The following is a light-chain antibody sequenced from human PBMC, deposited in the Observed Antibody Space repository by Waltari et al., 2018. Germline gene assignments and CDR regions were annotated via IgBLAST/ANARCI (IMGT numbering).Light chain of an antibody. J-gene: IGKJ1*01. CDR1: QSVSSN. Sequence: DIVMTQSPATLPVSPGERATLSSRASQSVSSNLAWYQQKPGQAPRLLIYGASTRATGIPARFSGSGSGTEFTLTISSLQSEDFAVYYCQQYNNWPPWTFGQGTKVEIK. CDR3: QQYNNWPPWT. CDR2: GAS. V-gene: IGKV3-15*01.